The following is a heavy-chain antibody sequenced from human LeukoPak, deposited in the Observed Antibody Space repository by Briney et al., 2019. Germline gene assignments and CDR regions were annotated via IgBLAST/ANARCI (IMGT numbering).Heavy chain of an antibody. D-gene: IGHD5-24*01. CDR1: GFTFSGSA. CDR2: ISSSSSYI. CDR3: ARGEEKATITALDS. J-gene: IGHJ4*02. Sequence: GGSLKLSCAASGFTFSGSAMHWVRQAPGKGLEWVSAISSSSSYIYYADSIKGRFTISRDNAENSLYLQMNSLRAVDTAVYFCARGEEKATITALDSWGQGTLVTVSS. V-gene: IGHV3-21*01.